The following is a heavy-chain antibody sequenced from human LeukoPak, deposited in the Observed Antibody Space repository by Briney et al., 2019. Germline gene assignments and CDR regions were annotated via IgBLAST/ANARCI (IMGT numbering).Heavy chain of an antibody. J-gene: IGHJ6*03. Sequence: GRSLRLSCAASGFTFSSYSMNWVRQAPGKGLEWVSYISSSSTIYYADSVKGRFTISRDNAKNSLYLQMNSLRAEDTAVYYCARDGEPNYYYYYMDVWGKGTTVTVSS. V-gene: IGHV3-48*01. D-gene: IGHD1-14*01. CDR1: GFTFSSYS. CDR2: ISSSSTI. CDR3: ARDGEPNYYYYYMDV.